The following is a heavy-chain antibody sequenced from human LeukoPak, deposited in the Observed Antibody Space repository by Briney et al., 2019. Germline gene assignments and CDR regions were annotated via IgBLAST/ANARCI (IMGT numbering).Heavy chain of an antibody. CDR1: GFTFSSYA. J-gene: IGHJ4*02. D-gene: IGHD2-21*02. CDR3: AKGEVATYPQFDY. CDR2: ISYDGSNK. Sequence: GGSLRLSCAASGFTFSSYAMHWVRQAPGKGLEWVAVISYDGSNKYYADSVKGRFTISRDNSKNTLYLQMNSLRAEDTAVYYCAKGEVATYPQFDYWGQGTLVTVSS. V-gene: IGHV3-30-3*01.